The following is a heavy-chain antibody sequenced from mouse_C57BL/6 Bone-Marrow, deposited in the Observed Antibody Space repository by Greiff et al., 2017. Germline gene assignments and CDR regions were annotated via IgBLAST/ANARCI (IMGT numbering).Heavy chain of an antibody. CDR3: ARGAYSFFYAMDY. V-gene: IGHV1-81*01. D-gene: IGHD2-12*01. Sequence: VQLQQSGAELARPGASVKLSCKASGYTFTSYGISWVKQRTGQGLEWIGEIYPRSGNTYYNEKFKGKATLSADKSSSTAYMELRSLTSEDSAVYFCARGAYSFFYAMDYWGQGTSVTVSA. J-gene: IGHJ4*01. CDR2: IYPRSGNT. CDR1: GYTFTSYG.